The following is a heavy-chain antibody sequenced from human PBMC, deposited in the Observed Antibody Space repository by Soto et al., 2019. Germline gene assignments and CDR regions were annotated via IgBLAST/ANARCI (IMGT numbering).Heavy chain of an antibody. V-gene: IGHV3-66*01. D-gene: IGHD1-1*01. J-gene: IGHJ4*02. Sequence: GGSLILSCAASGFTVSSNYMSWVRQAPGKGLEWVSVIYSGGSTYYADSVKGRFTISRDNSKNTLYLQMNSPRAEDTAVYYCARARLEPSWRHFDYWGQGTLVTVSS. CDR1: GFTVSSNY. CDR2: IYSGGST. CDR3: ARARLEPSWRHFDY.